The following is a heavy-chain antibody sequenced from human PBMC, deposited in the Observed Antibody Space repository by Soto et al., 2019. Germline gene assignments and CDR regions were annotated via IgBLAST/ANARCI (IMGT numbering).Heavy chain of an antibody. CDR3: ARHRPNGRDYYYGMDV. D-gene: IGHD1-26*01. CDR1: GYTFTSYG. Sequence: QVQLVQSGAEVKKPGASVKVSCKASGYTFTSYGISWVRQAPGQGLEWMGWISAYTGNTNYAQKLQGRVTMTTDTSTSTAYMELRSLRSDDTAVYYCARHRPNGRDYYYGMDVWGQGTTVTVSS. J-gene: IGHJ6*02. V-gene: IGHV1-18*01. CDR2: ISAYTGNT.